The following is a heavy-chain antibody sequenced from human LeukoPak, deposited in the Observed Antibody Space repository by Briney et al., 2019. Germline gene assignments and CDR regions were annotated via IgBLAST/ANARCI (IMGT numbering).Heavy chain of an antibody. V-gene: IGHV1-8*01. CDR1: GYTFTSYD. CDR2: MNPNSGNT. Sequence: GASVKVSCKASGYTFTSYDINWVRQATGQGLEWMGWMNPNSGNTGYAQKFQGRVTMTRNTSISTAYMELSSLRSEDTAVYYCARGIRDYYGSGSYWFGNYYYMDVWGKGTTVTISS. D-gene: IGHD3-10*01. CDR3: ARGIRDYYGSGSYWFGNYYYMDV. J-gene: IGHJ6*03.